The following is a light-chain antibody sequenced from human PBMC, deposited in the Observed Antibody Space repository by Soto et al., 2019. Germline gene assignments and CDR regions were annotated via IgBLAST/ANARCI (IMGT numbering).Light chain of an antibody. V-gene: IGLV2-14*01. Sequence: QSAVAKPACVSVSPGQSITISGTGTASDVGAYDYVSWYQQHPGTAPKLMIYEVTNRPSGVSDRFSGSKSGNTASLSISGLQADDEADYYCGSYSSDNTYVFGTGTKVTVL. CDR3: GSYSSDNTYV. J-gene: IGLJ1*01. CDR2: EVT. CDR1: ASDVGAYDY.